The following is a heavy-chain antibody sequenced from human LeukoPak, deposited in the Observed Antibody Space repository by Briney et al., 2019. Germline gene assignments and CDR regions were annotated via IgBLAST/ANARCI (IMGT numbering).Heavy chain of an antibody. Sequence: SETLSLTCTVSGGSITSYYWSWIRQPPGKGLEWIGYIYYSGSTNYNPSLKSRVTISVDTSKNQFSLTLSSVTAADTAVYYCARDFIVVVPAAIYNWFDPWGQGTLVTVSS. V-gene: IGHV4-59*12. CDR2: IYYSGST. D-gene: IGHD2-2*01. CDR1: GGSITSYY. CDR3: ARDFIVVVPAAIYNWFDP. J-gene: IGHJ5*02.